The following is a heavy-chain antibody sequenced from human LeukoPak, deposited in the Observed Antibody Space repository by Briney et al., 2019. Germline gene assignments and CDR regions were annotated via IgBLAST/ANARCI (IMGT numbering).Heavy chain of an antibody. V-gene: IGHV4-39*07. CDR3: VRSGVVLQTGFDF. CDR2: VFHDGTT. J-gene: IGHJ4*02. Sequence: SETLSLTCAVSGGPIITAPYYWGWIRQPPGKGLEWLGSVFHDGTTYYSPSLKSRVTVSADTSRNRFSLSLTSSSAADTAVYYCVRSGVVLQTGFDFWGQGALVTVSS. CDR1: GGPIITAPYY. D-gene: IGHD3-16*01.